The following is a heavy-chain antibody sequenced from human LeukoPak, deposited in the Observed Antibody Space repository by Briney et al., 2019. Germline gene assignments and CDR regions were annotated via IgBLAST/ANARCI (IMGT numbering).Heavy chain of an antibody. D-gene: IGHD6-13*01. CDR2: ISGSGGST. CDR3: AKDSGYSSSSGPYGMAV. Sequence: GGSLRLSCAASGFTFTSYAMRWVRQAPGRGLEWVSAISGSGGSTYYADSVKGRFTISRDNSKNTLYLQMNSLRAEDTAVYYCAKDSGYSSSSGPYGMAVWGQGTTVTVSS. J-gene: IGHJ6*02. V-gene: IGHV3-23*01. CDR1: GFTFTSYA.